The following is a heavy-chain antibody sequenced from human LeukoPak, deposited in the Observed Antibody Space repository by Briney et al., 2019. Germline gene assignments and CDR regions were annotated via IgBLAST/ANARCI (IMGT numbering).Heavy chain of an antibody. CDR1: GYTFTDYY. CDR2: INPNSGGT. V-gene: IGHV1-2*02. J-gene: IGHJ4*01. CDR3: ARGREVAGTVGY. Sequence: AASVTVSCMASGYTFTDYYIHWVRQAPGQGLEWMGWINPNSGGTNYAQKFQGRVTMTRDTSISTAYMELSRLTSDDTAVYYCARGREVAGTVGYWGHGTLVTVSS. D-gene: IGHD6-19*01.